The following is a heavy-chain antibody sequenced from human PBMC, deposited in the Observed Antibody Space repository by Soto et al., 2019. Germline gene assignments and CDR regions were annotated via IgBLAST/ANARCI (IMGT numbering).Heavy chain of an antibody. CDR3: ARATGGDSSGYYYYYYGMDV. CDR2: IYYSGST. Sequence: PSETLSLTCTVSGGSISSYYWSWIRQPPGKGLEWIGYIYYSGSTNYNPSLKSRVTISVDTSKNQFSLKLSSVTAADTAVYYCARATGGDSSGYYYYYYGMDVWGQGTTVTVSS. V-gene: IGHV4-59*01. CDR1: GGSISSYY. J-gene: IGHJ6*02. D-gene: IGHD3-22*01.